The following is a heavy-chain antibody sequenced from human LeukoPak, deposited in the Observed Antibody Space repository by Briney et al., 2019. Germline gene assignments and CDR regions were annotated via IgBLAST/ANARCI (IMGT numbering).Heavy chain of an antibody. V-gene: IGHV3-7*01. CDR3: ARVSSGYRRPFDY. CDR2: IKQDGSEK. D-gene: IGHD5-18*01. CDR1: GFTFSSYW. Sequence: GGSLRLSCAASGFTFSSYWMSWVRQAPGKGLEWVANIKQDGSEKYYVDSVKGRFTISRDNAKNSLYLQMNSLRAEDTAVYYCARVSSGYRRPFDYWGQGTLVTVS. J-gene: IGHJ4*02.